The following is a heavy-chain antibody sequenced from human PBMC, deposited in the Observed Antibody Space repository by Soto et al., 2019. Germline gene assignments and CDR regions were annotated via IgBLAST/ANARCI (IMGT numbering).Heavy chain of an antibody. CDR1: GFTFSSYG. J-gene: IGHJ6*02. D-gene: IGHD1-1*01. CDR3: ARDQENARNWNELVVGWGDYYGMDV. Sequence: QVQLVESGGGVVQPGRSLRLSCAASGFTFSSYGMHWVRQAPGKGLEWVAVIWYDGSNKYYADSVKGRFTISRDNSKNTLYLQRNRPRAEDTGVYYWARDQENARNWNELVVGWGDYYGMDVWGQGTTVTVSS. V-gene: IGHV3-33*01. CDR2: IWYDGSNK.